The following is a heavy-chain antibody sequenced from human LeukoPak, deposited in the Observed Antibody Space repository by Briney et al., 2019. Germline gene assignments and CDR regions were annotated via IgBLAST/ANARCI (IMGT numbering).Heavy chain of an antibody. D-gene: IGHD2-15*01. V-gene: IGHV4-59*01. Sequence: PSETLSLTCTVSGGSISSYYWSWIRQPPGKGLEWIGYIDYRGTTNYNPSLKSRVTISVDPSKSQFSLRLSSVTAADTAVYYCAGGWGYCSGGNCYFTYFDYWGKGALVTVSS. CDR3: AGGWGYCSGGNCYFTYFDY. CDR1: GGSISSYY. J-gene: IGHJ4*02. CDR2: IDYRGTT.